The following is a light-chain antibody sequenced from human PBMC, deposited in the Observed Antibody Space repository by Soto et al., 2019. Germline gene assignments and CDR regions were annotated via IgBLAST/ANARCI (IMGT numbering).Light chain of an antibody. V-gene: IGKV1-5*01. Sequence: DIQMTQSPSTLSASVGDRVTITCRASQSISSWLAWYQQKPGKAPKLLIYDASSLESGVPSRLSGSGSGTEFTLTISSLQPDDFAAYYCQQYSTLWPFGQGTKVDIK. CDR1: QSISSW. CDR2: DAS. CDR3: QQYSTLWP. J-gene: IGKJ1*01.